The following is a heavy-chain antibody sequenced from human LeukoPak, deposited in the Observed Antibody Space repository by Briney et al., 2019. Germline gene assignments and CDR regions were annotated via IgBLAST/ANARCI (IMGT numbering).Heavy chain of an antibody. D-gene: IGHD2-2*01. V-gene: IGHV3-48*03. CDR2: ISSSGSTI. Sequence: GGSLRLSCAASGFTFSSYEMNWVRQAPGKGLEWVSYISSSGSTIYYADSVKGRFTISRDNAKNSLYLQKNSLRAEDTAVYYCARLDCSSTSCYDYWGQGTLVTVSS. J-gene: IGHJ4*02. CDR1: GFTFSSYE. CDR3: ARLDCSSTSCYDY.